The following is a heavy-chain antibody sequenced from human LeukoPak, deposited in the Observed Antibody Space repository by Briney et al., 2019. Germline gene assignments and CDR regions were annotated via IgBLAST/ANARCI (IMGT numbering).Heavy chain of an antibody. D-gene: IGHD2-2*01. CDR3: ARPSCSSTSCHEGNAFDI. J-gene: IGHJ3*02. V-gene: IGHV3-30*04. CDR2: ISYDGSNK. CDR1: GFTLSSYA. Sequence: GRSLRLSCAPSGFTLSSYAMHWVRQAPGKGREWVAFISYDGSNKYYTDSVKGPSTTSRANSKNTLYLQMKSLRAEDTAVYYCARPSCSSTSCHEGNAFDIWGQGTMVTVSS.